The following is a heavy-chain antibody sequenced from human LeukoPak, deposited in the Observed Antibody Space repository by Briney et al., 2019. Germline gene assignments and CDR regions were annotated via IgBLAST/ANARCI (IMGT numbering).Heavy chain of an antibody. Sequence: PGGSLRLSCAASGFTFSSYAMSWVRQAPGKGLEWVSAISGSGGSTYYADSVKGRFTISRDNAKNSLYLQMNSLRAEDTAVYYCARGQIAAAGSLFDYWGQGTLVTVSS. J-gene: IGHJ4*02. CDR3: ARGQIAAAGSLFDY. CDR2: ISGSGGST. CDR1: GFTFSSYA. D-gene: IGHD6-13*01. V-gene: IGHV3-23*01.